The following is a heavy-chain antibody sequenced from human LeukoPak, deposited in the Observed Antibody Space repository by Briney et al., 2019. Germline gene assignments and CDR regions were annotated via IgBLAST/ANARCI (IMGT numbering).Heavy chain of an antibody. J-gene: IGHJ5*02. D-gene: IGHD2-15*01. V-gene: IGHV3-23*01. CDR1: GFTFSNYA. CDR3: AKTQGYYDA. Sequence: GGSLRLSCVASGFTFSNYAMSWVRQAPGKGLELVSGIYGSDDKTVYGDAVKGWFTISRDNSKNTLYLQMNSLRADDTAVYYCAKTQGYYDAWGQGALVTVSS. CDR2: IYGSDDKT.